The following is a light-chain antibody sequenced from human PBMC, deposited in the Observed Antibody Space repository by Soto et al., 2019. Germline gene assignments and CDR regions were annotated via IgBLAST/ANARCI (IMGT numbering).Light chain of an antibody. V-gene: IGLV1-47*01. J-gene: IGLJ3*02. CDR1: SSDIGSNY. CDR3: AAWDDSLSGRGV. Sequence: QSVLTQPPSASGTPGQRVTISCSGSSSDIGSNYIYWYQHLPGTAPKLLIYRNNQRPSGVPDRFSGSKSGTSASLAISGLRSEDEADYSCAAWDDSLSGRGVFGGGTKLTVL. CDR2: RNN.